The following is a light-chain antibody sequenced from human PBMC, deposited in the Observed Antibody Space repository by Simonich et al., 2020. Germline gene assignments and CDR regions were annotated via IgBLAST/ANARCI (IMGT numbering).Light chain of an antibody. V-gene: IGLV2-14*01. CDR1: SSDVGGYNY. CDR2: DVS. CDR3: SSYTSSSIVV. Sequence: QSALTQPASVSGSPGQSITISCTGTSSDVGGYNYVSWYQQPPAKAPKLMIYDVSRRPQGVSNRFSGSKSGNTASLTISGLQAEDEADYYCSSYTSSSIVVFGGGTKLTVL. J-gene: IGLJ2*01.